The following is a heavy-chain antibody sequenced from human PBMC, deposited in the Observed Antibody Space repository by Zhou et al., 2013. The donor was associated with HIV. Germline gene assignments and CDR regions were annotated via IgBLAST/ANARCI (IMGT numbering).Heavy chain of an antibody. Sequence: EVRLVQSGAEVKKPGESLRISCETSGFTFVTYWIGWVRQMPGKGLEWMGIIYPGDSDTRYNPSFQGQVSISVDTSINTAYLQWSSLKASDTAMYFCVRVVDTAWITDNWGQGTLVAVSS. CDR3: VRVVDTAWITDN. J-gene: IGHJ4*02. V-gene: IGHV5-51*01. D-gene: IGHD3-16*01. CDR1: GFTFVTYW. CDR2: IYPGDSDT.